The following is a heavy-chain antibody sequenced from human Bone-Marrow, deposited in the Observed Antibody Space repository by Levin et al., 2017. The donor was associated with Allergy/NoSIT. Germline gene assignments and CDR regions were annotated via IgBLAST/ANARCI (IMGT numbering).Heavy chain of an antibody. J-gene: IGHJ4*02. CDR1: GFTITKNY. CDR3: VRGAAARN. D-gene: IGHD2-2*01. V-gene: IGHV3-66*01. Sequence: GSLRLSCVGSGFTITKNYLSWVRQAPGKGLEWIAVIYGGGGTYYTNSVKGRFTISREVSNNTLFLQMNSLRVDDTAMYYCVRGAAARNWGQGTLVAVSS. CDR2: IYGGGGT.